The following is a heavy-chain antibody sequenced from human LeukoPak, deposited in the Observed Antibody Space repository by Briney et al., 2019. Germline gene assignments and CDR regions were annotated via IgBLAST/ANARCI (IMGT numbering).Heavy chain of an antibody. V-gene: IGHV5-51*01. CDR2: IYPGDSET. J-gene: IGHJ6*02. D-gene: IGHD5-24*01. CDR1: GYRFTSYW. CDR3: ARRRALEGLYGMDV. Sequence: GESLKISCQGSGYRFTSYWIGWVRPMPRKGLEWMGIIYPGDSETKYSPSFQGQVIISVDKSIRTAYLQWNTLKTSDTAMYYCARRRALEGLYGMDVWGQGTTVTVSS.